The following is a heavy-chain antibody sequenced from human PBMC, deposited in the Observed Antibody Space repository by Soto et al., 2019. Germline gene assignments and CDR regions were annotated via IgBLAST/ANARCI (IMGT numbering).Heavy chain of an antibody. V-gene: IGHV1-18*01. Sequence: ASVKVSCKASGYTFTSYGISWVRQAPGQGLEWMGWISAYNGNTNYARKPQGRVTMTTDTSTSTAYMELRSLRSDDTAVYYCARVLEDIVVVPAGAEYSYYYYMDVWGKGTTVTVSS. D-gene: IGHD2-2*01. CDR1: GYTFTSYG. CDR2: ISAYNGNT. CDR3: ARVLEDIVVVPAGAEYSYYYYMDV. J-gene: IGHJ6*03.